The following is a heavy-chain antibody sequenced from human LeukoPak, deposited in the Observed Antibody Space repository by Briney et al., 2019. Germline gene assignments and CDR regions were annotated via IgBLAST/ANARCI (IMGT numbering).Heavy chain of an antibody. J-gene: IGHJ4*02. D-gene: IGHD5-18*01. V-gene: IGHV3-53*04. CDR3: ARVDTVMAYYFDL. CDR2: IYSGGTT. Sequence: GGSLRLSCAASGFTVSTNCMTWVRQAPGKGLEWVSTIYSGGTTYYADSVMGRFTISRHNSRNTLYLEMNSLRAEDTAVYYCARVDTVMAYYFDLWGQGTLVTVSS. CDR1: GFTVSTNC.